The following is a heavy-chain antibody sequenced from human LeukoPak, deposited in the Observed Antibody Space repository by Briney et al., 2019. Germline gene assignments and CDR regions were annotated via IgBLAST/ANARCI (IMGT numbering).Heavy chain of an antibody. CDR3: ARAVGATRPVDY. J-gene: IGHJ4*02. CDR2: IYNSGNT. D-gene: IGHD1-26*01. CDR1: GGSISTYL. V-gene: IGHV4-59*01. Sequence: PSETLSLTCTVSGGSISTYLWSWIRQPPGKGLEWIGYIYNSGNTNYNPSLKSRVTISVDRSKNQFSLKLSSVTAADTAVYYCARAVGATRPVDYWGQGTLVTVSS.